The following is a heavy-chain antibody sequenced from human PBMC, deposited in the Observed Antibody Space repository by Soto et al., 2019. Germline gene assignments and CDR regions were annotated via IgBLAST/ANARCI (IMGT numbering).Heavy chain of an antibody. Sequence: GASVKVSCKASGYTFTSYAMHWVRQAPGQRLELMGWINAGNGNTKYSQKFQGRVTITRDTSASTAYMELSSLRSEDTAVYYCARASGPGGQGFLEWLSWFDPWGQGTLVTVYS. J-gene: IGHJ5*02. CDR3: ARASGPGGQGFLEWLSWFDP. CDR2: INAGNGNT. CDR1: GYTFTSYA. V-gene: IGHV1-3*01. D-gene: IGHD3-3*01.